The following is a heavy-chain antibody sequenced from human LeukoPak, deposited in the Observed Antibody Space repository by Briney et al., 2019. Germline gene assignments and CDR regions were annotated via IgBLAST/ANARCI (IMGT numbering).Heavy chain of an antibody. D-gene: IGHD3-16*02. CDR3: ARDFFAFGGVIALLDY. J-gene: IGHJ4*02. V-gene: IGHV3-7*01. CDR2: IKQDGSEK. CDR1: GFTFSSYW. Sequence: GGSLRLSCAASGFTFSSYWMSWVRQAPGKGLEWVANIKQDGSEKYYVDSVKGRFTISRDNAKNSLYLQMNSLRAEDTAVYYCARDFFAFGGVIALLDYWGQGTLVTVSS.